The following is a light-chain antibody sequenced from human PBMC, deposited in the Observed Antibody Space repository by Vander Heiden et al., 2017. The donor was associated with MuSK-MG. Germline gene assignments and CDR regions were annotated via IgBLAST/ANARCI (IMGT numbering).Light chain of an antibody. Sequence: DIQMTQSPSSLSASLGDRVTITCRASQSISSHLNGEQQKPGKAPKLLIYDASSLQSGVASRFSGSGSGTDCTRTTSSMEPDDCETYYCQQKRTFGQGTKVEIK. CDR1: QSISSH. V-gene: IGKV1-39*01. CDR3: QQKRT. J-gene: IGKJ1*01. CDR2: DAS.